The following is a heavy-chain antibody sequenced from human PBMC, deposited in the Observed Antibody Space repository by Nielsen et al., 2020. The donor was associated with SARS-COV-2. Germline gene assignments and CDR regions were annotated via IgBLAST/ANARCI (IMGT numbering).Heavy chain of an antibody. V-gene: IGHV3-7*01. Sequence: GGSLRLSCAASGFTFSSYWMSWVRQAPGKGLEWVANIKQDGSEKYYVDSVKGRFTISRDNAKNSLYLQMNSLRAEDTAAYYCARENYITICGVVIIRWFDPWGQGTLVTVSS. CDR2: IKQDGSEK. CDR1: GFTFSSYW. CDR3: ARENYITICGVVIIRWFDP. J-gene: IGHJ5*02. D-gene: IGHD3-3*01.